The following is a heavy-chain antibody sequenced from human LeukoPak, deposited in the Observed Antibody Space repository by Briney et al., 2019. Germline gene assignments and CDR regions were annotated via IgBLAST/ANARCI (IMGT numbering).Heavy chain of an antibody. J-gene: IGHJ4*02. CDR1: GFTFSKYN. Sequence: GGSLRLSCAASGFTFSKYNMNWVRQAPGKGLEWVSSISTSSSYIYQADSVKGRFTISRDNAKNSLYLQMNSLRAEDTAVYYCHLYSSGWLDYWGQGTLVTVSS. CDR3: HLYSSGWLDY. V-gene: IGHV3-21*01. D-gene: IGHD6-19*01. CDR2: ISTSSSYI.